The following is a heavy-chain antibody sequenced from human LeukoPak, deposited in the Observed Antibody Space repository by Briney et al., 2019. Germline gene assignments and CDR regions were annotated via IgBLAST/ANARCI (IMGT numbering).Heavy chain of an antibody. D-gene: IGHD2-15*01. CDR2: INNSGRT. CDR3: ARGLYCSGGSCYSAWFGY. V-gene: IGHV4-34*01. J-gene: IGHJ4*02. Sequence: SETLSLTCAVYGVSFSGYYWSWLRQPPGKGLEWVGEINNSGRTNYNPSLKSRATISEDTTKKQFSLKLTSVTAADTAVYDCARGLYCSGGSCYSAWFGYWGQGTLVTVSS. CDR1: GVSFSGYY.